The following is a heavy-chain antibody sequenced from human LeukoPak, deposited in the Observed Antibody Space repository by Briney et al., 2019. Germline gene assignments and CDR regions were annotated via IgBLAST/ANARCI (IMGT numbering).Heavy chain of an antibody. CDR3: ANYGKHDY. Sequence: GGSLRLSCAASGFTFSSYAMSWVRQASGKGLEWVSGISGSGGSTDYADSVKGRFTISRDNSKNTLYLQMNSLRAEDTAVYYCANYGKHDYWGRGTLVTVSS. J-gene: IGHJ4*02. CDR1: GFTFSSYA. D-gene: IGHD4-17*01. CDR2: ISGSGGST. V-gene: IGHV3-23*01.